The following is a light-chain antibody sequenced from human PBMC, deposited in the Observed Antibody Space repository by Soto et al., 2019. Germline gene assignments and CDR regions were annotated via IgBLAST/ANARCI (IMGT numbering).Light chain of an antibody. CDR1: QNVDSY. CDR2: DAS. V-gene: IGKV1-39*01. J-gene: IGKJ1*01. CDR3: QQTYTTPWT. Sequence: DIQMTQSPVSLSASVGDRVTITCRASQNVDSYLNWYQQRPGKAPKLLIHDASSLQSGVSSRFSGRGSGTDFARTINSLQPEDIATIYCQQTYTTPWTFGQGTKVDIK.